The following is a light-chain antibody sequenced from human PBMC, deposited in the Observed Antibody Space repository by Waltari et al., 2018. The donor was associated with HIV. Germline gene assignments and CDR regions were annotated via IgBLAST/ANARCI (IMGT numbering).Light chain of an antibody. CDR1: SNDVGGYNY. Sequence: QSALPQPPSASGSPGQSVTISCTGTSNDVGGYNYVSWYQQHPGKAPKLMIYEVTKRPSGVPDRVSGSKSGNTASLTVSGLQAEDEADYYCAAWDDSLSGLHWVFGGGTKLTVL. J-gene: IGLJ3*02. CDR2: EVT. V-gene: IGLV2-8*01. CDR3: AAWDDSLSGLHWV.